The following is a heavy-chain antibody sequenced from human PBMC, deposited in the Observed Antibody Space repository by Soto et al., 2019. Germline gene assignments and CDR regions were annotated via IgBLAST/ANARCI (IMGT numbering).Heavy chain of an antibody. CDR3: ARGYYDSSGYYYGDD. J-gene: IGHJ4*02. V-gene: IGHV4-31*03. CDR2: IYYSGST. CDR1: GCSISRGGYY. D-gene: IGHD3-22*01. Sequence: PSETLSLTCTVSGCSISRGGYYWSWIRQHPGKGLEWIGYIYYSGSTYYNPSLKSRVTISVDTSKNQFSLKLSSVTAADTAVYYCARGYYDSSGYYYGDDWGQGTLVTVSS.